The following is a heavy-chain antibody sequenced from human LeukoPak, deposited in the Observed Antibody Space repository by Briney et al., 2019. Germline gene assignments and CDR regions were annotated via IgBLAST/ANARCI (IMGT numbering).Heavy chain of an antibody. J-gene: IGHJ6*04. CDR1: GFTFSSYE. V-gene: IGHV3-48*03. CDR2: ISSSGSTI. Sequence: GGSLRLSCAASGFTFSSYEMNWVRQAPGKGLEWVSYISSSGSTIYYADSVKGRFTISRDNAKNSLYLQMNSLRAEDTAVYYCAELGITMIGGVWGKGATVTISS. D-gene: IGHD3-10*02. CDR3: AELGITMIGGV.